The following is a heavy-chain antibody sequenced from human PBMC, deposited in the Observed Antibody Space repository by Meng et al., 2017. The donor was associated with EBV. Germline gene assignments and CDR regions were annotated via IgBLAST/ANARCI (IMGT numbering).Heavy chain of an antibody. CDR2: FLPRLGAP. CDR3: ASESGRGYTPDY. Sequence: VQLVQSAAEVKKPGSSVKVSCKTSGGPFRYYAISWVRQAPGQGFEWLGGFLPRLGAPNYAQKFHGRVKITADESTSTHYMDLSSLRSEDTAIYYCASESGRGYTPDYWGQGTLVTVSS. J-gene: IGHJ4*02. D-gene: IGHD3-10*01. V-gene: IGHV1-69*01. CDR1: GGPFRYYA.